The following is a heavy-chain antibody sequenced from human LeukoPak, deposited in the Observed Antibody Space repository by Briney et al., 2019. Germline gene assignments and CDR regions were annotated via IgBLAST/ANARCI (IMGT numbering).Heavy chain of an antibody. Sequence: ASVKVSRKASGYTFTGYYMHWVRQAPGQGLEWMGWINPNSGGTNYAQKFQGRVTMTRDTSISTAYMELSRLRSDDTAVYYCARHRLPRVYYDSSGYYHDASDIWGQGTMVTVSS. CDR1: GYTFTGYY. CDR3: ARHRLPRVYYDSSGYYHDASDI. J-gene: IGHJ3*02. V-gene: IGHV1-2*02. D-gene: IGHD3-22*01. CDR2: INPNSGGT.